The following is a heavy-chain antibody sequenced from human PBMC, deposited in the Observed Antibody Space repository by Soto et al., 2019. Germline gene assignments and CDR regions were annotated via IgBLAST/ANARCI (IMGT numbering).Heavy chain of an antibody. D-gene: IGHD1-26*01. Sequence: TGGSLRLSCSASGFTFSSYAMHWVRQAPGKGLEYVSAISSNGGSTYYADSVKGRFTISRDNFKNTLYLQMSSLRAEDTAVYYCVKGWELFIYDAFDIWGQGTMVTVSS. J-gene: IGHJ3*02. CDR3: VKGWELFIYDAFDI. CDR2: ISSNGGST. V-gene: IGHV3-64D*08. CDR1: GFTFSSYA.